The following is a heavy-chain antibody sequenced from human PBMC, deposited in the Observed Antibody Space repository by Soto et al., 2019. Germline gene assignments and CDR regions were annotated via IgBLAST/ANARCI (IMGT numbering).Heavy chain of an antibody. CDR1: GFTFSNAW. V-gene: IGHV3-15*01. CDR3: TGTAQDYGDYYTWDYYGMDV. D-gene: IGHD4-17*01. Sequence: GGSLRLSCAASGFTFSNAWMSWVRQAPGKGLEWVGRIKSKTDGGTTDYAAPVKGRFTISRDDSKNTLYLQMNSLKTEDTAVYYCTGTAQDYGDYYTWDYYGMDVWGQGTTVTVSS. J-gene: IGHJ6*02. CDR2: IKSKTDGGTT.